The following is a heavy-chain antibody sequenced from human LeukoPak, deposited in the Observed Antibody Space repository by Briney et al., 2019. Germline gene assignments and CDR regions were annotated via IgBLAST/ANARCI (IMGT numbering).Heavy chain of an antibody. CDR1: GYTFSAFY. D-gene: IGHD6-25*01. V-gene: IGHV1-2*02. J-gene: IGHJ5*02. CDR2: IKPDSGDT. CDR3: VRDRLHNWFDP. Sequence: ASVKVFWKASGYTFSAFYLHWVRQAPGQGLEWVGVIKPDSGDTNYAQKFQGRVTMTRDTSITTAYMVLNGLTSDDTAVYYCVRDRLHNWFDPWGQGTLVTVFS.